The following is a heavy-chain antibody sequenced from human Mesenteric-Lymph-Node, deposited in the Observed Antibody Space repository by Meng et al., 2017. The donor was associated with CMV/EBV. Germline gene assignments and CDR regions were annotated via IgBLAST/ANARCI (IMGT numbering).Heavy chain of an antibody. CDR2: IIPVFGRA. V-gene: IGHV1-69*05. CDR1: GGTPSSYA. Sequence: SVKVSCKASGGTPSSYAIHWVRQAPGQGLEWMGGIIPVFGRANYAPKFQGRVTITTDKSTSTGFMDLSSLRSEDTAVYYCARFFRPEVELSLGAFDIWGQGTMVTVSS. D-gene: IGHD1-7*01. CDR3: ARFFRPEVELSLGAFDI. J-gene: IGHJ3*02.